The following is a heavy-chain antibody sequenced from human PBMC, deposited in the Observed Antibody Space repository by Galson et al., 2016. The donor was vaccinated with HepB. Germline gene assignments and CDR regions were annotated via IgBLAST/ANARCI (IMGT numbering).Heavy chain of an antibody. CDR3: ARGGGRGYTYTGDY. CDR2: VSTYNGNT. V-gene: IGHV1-18*04. CDR1: GYTFSSYS. D-gene: IGHD5-18*01. Sequence: SVKVSCKASGYTFSSYSILWVRQAPGQGLEWMGWVSTYNGNTNSAQKLQGRVTMTTDTSTTTAYMELRTLRSGDTAVYYCARGGGRGYTYTGDYWGQGTLVTVSS. J-gene: IGHJ4*02.